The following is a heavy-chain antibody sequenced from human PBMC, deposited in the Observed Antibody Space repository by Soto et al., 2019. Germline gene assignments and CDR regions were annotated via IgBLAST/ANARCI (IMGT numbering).Heavy chain of an antibody. V-gene: IGHV4-59*01. D-gene: IGHD2-21*02. CDR2: MYNTGST. CDR3: ARDLWGYCGTDCYPLDV. J-gene: IGHJ6*02. CDR1: GGTIRGYY. Sequence: SETLSLTCTVSGGTIRGYYWSWIRQPPGKGLEWIGYMYNTGSTVYNPSFKSRVTISVDTSKNQFSLKLNSVTAADTAVYYCARDLWGYCGTDCYPLDVWGQGTTVTVSS.